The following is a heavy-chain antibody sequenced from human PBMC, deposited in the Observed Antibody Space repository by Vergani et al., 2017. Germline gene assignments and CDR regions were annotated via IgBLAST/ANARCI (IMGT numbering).Heavy chain of an antibody. CDR3: ASYRVHRPRSIFDY. CDR2: ISYDGSNK. Sequence: QVQLVESGGGVVQPGRSLRLSCAASGFTFSSYAMHWVRQAPGKGLEWVAVISYDGSNKYYADSVKGRFTISRDNSKNTLYLQMNSLRAEDTAVYYCASYRVHRPRSIFDYWGQGTLVTVSS. V-gene: IGHV3-30-3*01. D-gene: IGHD1-14*01. CDR1: GFTFSSYA. J-gene: IGHJ4*02.